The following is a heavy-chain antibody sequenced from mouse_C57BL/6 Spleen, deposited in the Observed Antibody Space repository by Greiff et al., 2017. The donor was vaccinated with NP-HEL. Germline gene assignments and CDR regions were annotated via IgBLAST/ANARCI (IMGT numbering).Heavy chain of an antibody. D-gene: IGHD1-1*01. CDR1: GYTFTSYG. J-gene: IGHJ1*03. CDR3: ARVGVYYGSSYWYFDV. CDR2: IYPRSGNT. Sequence: QVQLQQSGAELARPGASVKLSCKASGYTFTSYGISWVKQRTGQGLEWIGEIYPRSGNTYYNEKFKGKATLTADKSSSTAYMELRSLTSEDSAVYFCARVGVYYGSSYWYFDVWGTGTTVTVSS. V-gene: IGHV1-81*01.